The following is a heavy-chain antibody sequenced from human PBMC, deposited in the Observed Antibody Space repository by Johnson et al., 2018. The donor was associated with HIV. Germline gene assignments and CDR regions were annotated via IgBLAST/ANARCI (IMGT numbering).Heavy chain of an antibody. CDR3: ARDGAQQLARDAFDI. CDR2: ISSSGGST. D-gene: IGHD6-13*01. Sequence: VQLVESGGGVVRPGGSLRLSCAASGFTFDDYGMSWVRQAPGKGLEWVSAISSSGGSTYYADSVKGRFTISRDNSKNTLYLQMNSLRAEDTAVYYCARDGAQQLARDAFDIWGQGTMVTVSS. V-gene: IGHV3-23*04. J-gene: IGHJ3*02. CDR1: GFTFDDYG.